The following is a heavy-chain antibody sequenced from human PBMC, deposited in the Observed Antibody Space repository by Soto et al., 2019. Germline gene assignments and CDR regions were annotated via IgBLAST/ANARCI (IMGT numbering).Heavy chain of an antibody. D-gene: IGHD4-17*01. J-gene: IGHJ4*02. CDR2: IISSGGSA. CDR3: AKEALRGTDY. V-gene: IGHV3-23*01. CDR1: GFTFSSYA. Sequence: EVQLLESGGGLVQPGGSLRLSCAASGFTFSSYAMSWVRQAPGKGLEWVSTIISSGGSAYYADSVKGRFTISRDISKNTLYLQMNSLRVEDTAVYYCAKEALRGTDYWGQGPLVTVSS.